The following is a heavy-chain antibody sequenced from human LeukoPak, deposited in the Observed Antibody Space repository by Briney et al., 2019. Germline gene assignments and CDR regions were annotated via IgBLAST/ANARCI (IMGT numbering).Heavy chain of an antibody. CDR1: GYTFSGNF. J-gene: IGHJ6*03. D-gene: IGHD2-15*01. Sequence: VASVKVSCKASGYTFSGNFMHWVRQAPGQGLEWMGWVNPNNGDTNYAQKFQGRVTVTRDTSISTAYMELRSLRSDDTAVYYCARLTGRFSGGSDRAPYYYYYYMDVWGKGTTVTVSS. CDR3: ARLTGRFSGGSDRAPYYYYYYMDV. CDR2: VNPNNGDT. V-gene: IGHV1-2*02.